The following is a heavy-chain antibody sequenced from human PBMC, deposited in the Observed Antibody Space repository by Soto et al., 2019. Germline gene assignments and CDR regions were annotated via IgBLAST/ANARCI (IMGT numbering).Heavy chain of an antibody. V-gene: IGHV3-74*01. CDR2: INSDGSST. D-gene: IGHD6-19*01. CDR3: AVAVAGPTAIGY. CDR1: GFTFSSYW. Sequence: EVQLVESGGGLVQPGGSLRLSCAASGFTFSSYWMHWVRQAPGKGLVWVSRINSDGSSTSYADSVKGRFTISRDNAKNTLYLHMNSLSAEDTAVYYCAVAVAGPTAIGYWGQGTLVTVSS. J-gene: IGHJ4*02.